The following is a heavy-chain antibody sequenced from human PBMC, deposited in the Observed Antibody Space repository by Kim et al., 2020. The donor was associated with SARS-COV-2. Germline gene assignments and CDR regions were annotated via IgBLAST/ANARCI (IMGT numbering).Heavy chain of an antibody. Sequence: GGSLRLSCAASGFTFSSYSMNWVRQAPGKGLEWVSYISSSSSTIYYADSVKGRFTISRDNAKNSLYLQMNSLRAEDTAVYYCARVAPYCSSTSCYHYGMDVWGQGTTVTVSS. CDR1: GFTFSSYS. V-gene: IGHV3-48*04. CDR3: ARVAPYCSSTSCYHYGMDV. D-gene: IGHD2-2*01. CDR2: ISSSSSTI. J-gene: IGHJ6*02.